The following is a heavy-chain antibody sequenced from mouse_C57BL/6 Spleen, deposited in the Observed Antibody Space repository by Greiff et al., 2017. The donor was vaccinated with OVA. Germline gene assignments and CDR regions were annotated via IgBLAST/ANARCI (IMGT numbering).Heavy chain of an antibody. CDR1: GYTFTNYW. J-gene: IGHJ2*01. Sequence: VQLQQSGAELVRPGTSVKMSCKASGYTFTNYWIGWAKQRPGHGLEWIGDIYPGGGYTNYNEKFKGKATLTADKSSSTAYMQFSSLTSEDSAIYYCARERDYYGSSSYFDYWGQGTTLTVSS. V-gene: IGHV1-63*01. CDR3: ARERDYYGSSSYFDY. D-gene: IGHD1-1*01. CDR2: IYPGGGYT.